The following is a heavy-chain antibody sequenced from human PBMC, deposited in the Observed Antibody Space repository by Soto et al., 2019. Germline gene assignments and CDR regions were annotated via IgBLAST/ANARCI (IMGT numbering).Heavy chain of an antibody. CDR3: ASEYLDVLKGPGGYYGNVV. J-gene: IGHJ6*02. CDR2: IWSDVSKE. V-gene: IGHV3-33*01. D-gene: IGHD3-9*01. CDR1: GFTFSNYG. Sequence: GGSLRLSCAASGFTFSNYGMHWVRQAPGKGLEWVAIIWSDVSKEYYRGSVKGRFTISRDNSKNTLCLQMNSLRAEDTAVYYCASEYLDVLKGPGGYYGNVVSCPAPTAT.